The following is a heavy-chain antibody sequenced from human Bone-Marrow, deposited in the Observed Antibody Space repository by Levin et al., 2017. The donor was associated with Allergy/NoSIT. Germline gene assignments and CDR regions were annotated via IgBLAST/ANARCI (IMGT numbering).Heavy chain of an antibody. D-gene: IGHD2-21*01. V-gene: IGHV3-23*01. CDR1: GFTFSSYA. CDR2: ISGDSRTI. CDR3: VSYRDGPYIPIAY. J-gene: IGHJ4*02. Sequence: QPGGSLRLSCVVSGFTFSSYAMSWIRQTPDKGLEWISIISGDSRTIYYADSVRGRFTVSRDNSKNTLYLQMNSLRAEDTALYYCVSYRDGPYIPIAYWGQGTLVTVSS.